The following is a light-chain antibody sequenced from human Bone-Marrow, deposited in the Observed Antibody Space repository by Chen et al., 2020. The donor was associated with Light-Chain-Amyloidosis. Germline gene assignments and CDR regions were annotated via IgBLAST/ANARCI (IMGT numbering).Light chain of an antibody. J-gene: IGLJ3*02. CDR2: EDS. Sequence: SYVLTQTPSVSVAPGQTARITCGGSNIGTQSVHWYQQKPGQAPVLVVYEDSDRPSGIPDRFSGSNFGKTATLTISRVEVGDEADDYCQVWNNPTDHWVFGGGTKLTVL. V-gene: IGLV3-21*02. CDR3: QVWNNPTDHWV. CDR1: NIGTQS.